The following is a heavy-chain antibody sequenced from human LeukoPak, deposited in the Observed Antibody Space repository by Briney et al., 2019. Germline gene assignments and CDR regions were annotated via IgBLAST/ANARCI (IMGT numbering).Heavy chain of an antibody. CDR2: IYYSGST. D-gene: IGHD5-12*01. CDR3: AREDNGYDYAFDI. V-gene: IGHV4-59*01. CDR1: GGSISSYY. Sequence: SETLSLTCTVSGGSISSYYWSWIRQPPGKGLEWIGYIYYSGSTNYNPSLKSRVTISVDTSKNQFSLKLSSVTAADTAVYYCAREDNGYDYAFDIWGQGTMVTVSS. J-gene: IGHJ3*02.